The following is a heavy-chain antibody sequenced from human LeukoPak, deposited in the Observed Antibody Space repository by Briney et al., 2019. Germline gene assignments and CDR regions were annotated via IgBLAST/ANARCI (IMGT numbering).Heavy chain of an antibody. Sequence: GRSLRLSCAASGFTFSNSCMSWVRQAPGKGLEWVGRIKSKTDGGSTDYAAPVKVRFTISRDDSKNTLYLQMNSLKAEDTAVYYCTTVDRDMVDYWGQGTLVTVSS. CDR3: TTVDRDMVDY. CDR2: IKSKTDGGST. D-gene: IGHD5-18*01. J-gene: IGHJ4*02. V-gene: IGHV3-15*01. CDR1: GFTFSNSC.